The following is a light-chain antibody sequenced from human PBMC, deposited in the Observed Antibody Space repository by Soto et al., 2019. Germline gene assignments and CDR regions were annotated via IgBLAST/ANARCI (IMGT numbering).Light chain of an antibody. V-gene: IGLV2-14*01. CDR3: SSYTSSSTLPYV. CDR2: EVS. J-gene: IGLJ1*01. CDR1: SSDVGGYNY. Sequence: QSVLTQPASVSGSPGQSITISCTGTSSDVGGYNYVSWYQQHPGKAPKLMIYEVSNRPSGVSIRFSGSKSGNTASLTISGIQAEDDADYYCSSYTSSSTLPYVFGTGTKVTVL.